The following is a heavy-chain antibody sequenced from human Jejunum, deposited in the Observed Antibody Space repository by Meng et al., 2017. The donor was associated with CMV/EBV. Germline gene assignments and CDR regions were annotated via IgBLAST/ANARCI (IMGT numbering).Heavy chain of an antibody. J-gene: IGHJ4*02. CDR1: GYTFYLFY. Sequence: CKASGYTFYLFYLPWVRQAPGQGLAWMGWVNPNNGGTDYAQKFPGRVIMTSDTSISTVYMELSRLTFDDTAVYYCARGPWGFDLWGQGTLVTVSS. CDR2: VNPNNGGT. D-gene: IGHD7-27*01. V-gene: IGHV1-2*02. CDR3: ARGPWGFDL.